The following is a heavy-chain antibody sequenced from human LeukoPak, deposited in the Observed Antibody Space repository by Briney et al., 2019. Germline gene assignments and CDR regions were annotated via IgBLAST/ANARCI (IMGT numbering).Heavy chain of an antibody. Sequence: SETLSLTCTVSGGSISSSSYYWGWLRQPPGKGLEWIGSIYYSGSTYYNPSLKSRVTISVDTSKNQFSLKLSSVTAADTAVYYCARWYYYDSSGRGDAFDIWGQGTMVTVSS. J-gene: IGHJ3*02. D-gene: IGHD3-22*01. CDR2: IYYSGST. V-gene: IGHV4-39*01. CDR1: GGSISSSSYY. CDR3: ARWYYYDSSGRGDAFDI.